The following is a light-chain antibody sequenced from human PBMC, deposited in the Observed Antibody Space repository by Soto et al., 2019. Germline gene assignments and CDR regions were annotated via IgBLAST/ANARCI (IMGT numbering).Light chain of an antibody. V-gene: IGKV3-15*01. Sequence: IQMPNSPSPLSAAVVYRVNITFLASQPINRWLAWYQQKPGQAPRLLIYAASTRAAGIPARFSGSGSGTDFTLTISSLQSEDFAIYYCQKYYDWPITFGKGKRREIK. CDR1: QPINRW. CDR2: AAS. J-gene: IGKJ5*01. CDR3: QKYYDWPIT.